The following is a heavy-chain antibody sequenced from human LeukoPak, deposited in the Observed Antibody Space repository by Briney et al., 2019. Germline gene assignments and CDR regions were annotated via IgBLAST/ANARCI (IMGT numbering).Heavy chain of an antibody. CDR3: ARITDYYYDSSGYLDY. CDR2: IKQDGSEK. V-gene: IGHV3-7*01. CDR1: PFTFSSYW. D-gene: IGHD3-22*01. J-gene: IGHJ4*02. Sequence: GGSLRLSCVASPFTFSSYWMSWVRQAPGKGLEWVANIKQDGSEKYYVDSVKGRFTISRDNARNSLSLQMHSLRAEDTAVYYCARITDYYYDSSGYLDYWGQGTLVTVSS.